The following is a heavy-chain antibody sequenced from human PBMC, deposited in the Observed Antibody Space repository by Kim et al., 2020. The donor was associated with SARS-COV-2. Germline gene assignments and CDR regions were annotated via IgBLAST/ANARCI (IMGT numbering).Heavy chain of an antibody. CDR2: IIPIFGTA. Sequence: SVKVSCKASGGTFSSYAISWVRQAPGQGLEWMGGIIPIFGTANYAQKFQGRVTITADESTSTAYMELSSLRSEDTAVYYCAGADIVVVPAAPKNYYYYGMDVWGQGTTVTVSS. V-gene: IGHV1-69*13. J-gene: IGHJ6*02. CDR3: AGADIVVVPAAPKNYYYYGMDV. CDR1: GGTFSSYA. D-gene: IGHD2-2*01.